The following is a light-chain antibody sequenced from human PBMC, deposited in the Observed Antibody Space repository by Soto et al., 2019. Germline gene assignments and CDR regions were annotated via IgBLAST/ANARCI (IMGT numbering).Light chain of an antibody. CDR2: DAS. V-gene: IGKV1-33*01. J-gene: IGKJ2*01. CDR1: QDISNY. Sequence: DTQMTQSPSSPSASVGDRVTITCQASQDISNYLDWYQQKPGKAPKLLIYDASNLETLVPSRFSGSGSGTDFTFTISSSQPADIATYFCKQYDNLPPVTFGQGTKLEIK. CDR3: KQYDNLPPVT.